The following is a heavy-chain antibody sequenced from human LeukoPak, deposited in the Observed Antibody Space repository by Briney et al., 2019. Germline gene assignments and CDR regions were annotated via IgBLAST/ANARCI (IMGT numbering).Heavy chain of an antibody. D-gene: IGHD6-25*01. CDR1: GGPFSGYS. Sequence: SETLSLTCAVYGGPFSGYSWSWIRQPPGKGLEWIGEIDHSGSTNYNPSLKSRVTISVDTSKNQFSLKLNSVTAADTAVYYCARAGSELDYWGQGTLVTVSS. V-gene: IGHV4-34*01. CDR3: ARAGSELDY. J-gene: IGHJ4*02. CDR2: IDHSGST.